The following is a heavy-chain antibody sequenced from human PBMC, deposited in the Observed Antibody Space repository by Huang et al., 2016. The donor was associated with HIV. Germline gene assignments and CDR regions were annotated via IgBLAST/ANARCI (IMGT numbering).Heavy chain of an antibody. CDR1: GFTFSSYW. J-gene: IGHJ4*02. V-gene: IGHV3-74*01. D-gene: IGHD3-10*01. Sequence: EVQLVESGGGLVQPGGSLRLSCAASGFTFSSYWMHWVRQVPGKGVVGVSHIKSDGSSTSYADSVKGRFTISRDNAKNTLYLQMNSLRAEDTAVYYCARGSRQGKYYYGSGTAYWGQGTLVTVSS. CDR2: IKSDGSST. CDR3: ARGSRQGKYYYGSGTAY.